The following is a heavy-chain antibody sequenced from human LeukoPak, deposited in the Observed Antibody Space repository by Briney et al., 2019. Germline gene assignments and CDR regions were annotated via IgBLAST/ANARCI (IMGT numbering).Heavy chain of an antibody. CDR1: GYTLTELS. CDR3: ATKLYYYDSSGYYYFNWFDP. V-gene: IGHV1-24*01. CDR2: FDPEDGET. D-gene: IGHD3-22*01. J-gene: IGHJ5*02. Sequence: GASVKVSCKVSGYTLTELSMHWVRQAPGKGLEWMGGFDPEDGETIYAQKFQGRVTMTEDTSTDTAYMELSSLRSEDTAVYYYATKLYYYDSSGYYYFNWFDPWGQGTLVTVSS.